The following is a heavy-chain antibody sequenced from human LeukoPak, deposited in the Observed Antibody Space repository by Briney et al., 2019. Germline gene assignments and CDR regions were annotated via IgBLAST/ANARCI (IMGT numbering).Heavy chain of an antibody. J-gene: IGHJ4*02. Sequence: GGSLRLSCAASGFTFSSYAMTWVRQAPGKGLEWVSTIINSGATTYYADSVKGRFTTSRDNTRNTLDLQMNSLRAEDTAAYYCAKDIHGDYGGLDYWGQGTLVTVSS. CDR3: AKDIHGDYGGLDY. CDR2: IINSGATT. CDR1: GFTFSSYA. D-gene: IGHD4-17*01. V-gene: IGHV3-23*01.